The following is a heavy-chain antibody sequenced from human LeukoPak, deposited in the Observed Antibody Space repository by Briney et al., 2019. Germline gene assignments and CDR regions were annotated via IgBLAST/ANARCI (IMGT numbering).Heavy chain of an antibody. CDR3: ARELPREVTLDY. V-gene: IGHV3-74*01. CDR2: INNDGSST. D-gene: IGHD2-21*02. J-gene: IGHJ4*02. Sequence: GGSLRLSCAASGFTFIAYGMQWVRQAPGKGLVWVSRINNDGSSTSYADSVRGRFTISRDNAKNTLYLQMNSLRDEDTGVYYCARELPREVTLDYWGQGTLVTVSS. CDR1: GFTFIAYG.